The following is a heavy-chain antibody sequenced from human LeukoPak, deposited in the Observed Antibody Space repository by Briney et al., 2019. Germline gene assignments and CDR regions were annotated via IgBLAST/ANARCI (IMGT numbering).Heavy chain of an antibody. J-gene: IGHJ1*01. CDR1: GGTFSSDA. Sequence: GASVKISCKASGGTFSSDAISCVRQAPGQGLEWMGGIIPIFGTANYAQKFQGRVTITADESTSTAYMELSSLRSEDTAVYYCASGNPYYGSGSYLFKHWGQGTLVTVSS. CDR2: IIPIFGTA. CDR3: ASGNPYYGSGSYLFKH. D-gene: IGHD3-10*01. V-gene: IGHV1-69*13.